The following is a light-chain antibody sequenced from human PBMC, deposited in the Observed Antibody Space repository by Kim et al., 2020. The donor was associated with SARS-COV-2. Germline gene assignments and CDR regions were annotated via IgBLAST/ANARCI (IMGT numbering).Light chain of an antibody. V-gene: IGLV1-44*01. J-gene: IGLJ1*01. CDR3: AAWDGSLNHYV. Sequence: GQRVTISCFGSSSNIGPNPVNWYQPLPGTAPKLFIYNNNQRPSGVPDRFSASKSGTSASLAISGLHSQDEAEYYCAAWDGSLNHYVFGTGTKVTVL. CDR1: SSNIGPNP. CDR2: NNN.